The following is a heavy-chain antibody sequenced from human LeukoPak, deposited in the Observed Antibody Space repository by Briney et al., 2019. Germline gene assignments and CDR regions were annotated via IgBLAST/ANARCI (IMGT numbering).Heavy chain of an antibody. CDR2: IIPIFGTA. CDR1: GGTFSSYA. CDR3: ARQVIGYSYGSPFGY. Sequence: SVKVSCKASGGTFSSYAISWVRQAPGQGLEWMGGIIPIFGTANYAQKFQGRVTITADESTSTAYMELSSLRSEDTAVYYCARQVIGYSYGSPFGYWGQGTLVTVSS. V-gene: IGHV1-69*13. D-gene: IGHD5-18*01. J-gene: IGHJ4*02.